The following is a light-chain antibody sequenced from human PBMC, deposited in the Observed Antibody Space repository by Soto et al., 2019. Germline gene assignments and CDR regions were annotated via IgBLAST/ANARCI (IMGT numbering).Light chain of an antibody. CDR3: QQADTYSRT. CDR1: QSISSW. V-gene: IGKV1-5*01. J-gene: IGKJ1*01. Sequence: DIQMTQSPSTLSASVGDRVTITCRASQSISSWLAWYQRKPGKAPKLLIYDASSLERGVPSRFSGSGSGTEFTLTISSLQPDDFATYYCQQADTYSRTFGQGTKVDIK. CDR2: DAS.